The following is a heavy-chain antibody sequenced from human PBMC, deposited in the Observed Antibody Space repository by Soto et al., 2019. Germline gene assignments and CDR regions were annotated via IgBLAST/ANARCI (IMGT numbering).Heavy chain of an antibody. CDR3: SKAGASDHWYFDL. CDR2: ISDSGGSP. J-gene: IGHJ2*01. D-gene: IGHD3-10*01. Sequence: PGGSLRLSCAASRFTFSNYAMSWVRQAPGKGLEWVTTISDSGGSPYYADSVKGRFTISRDTSKDTLYLQMNSLRAEDTAVYYCSKAGASDHWYFDLWGRGXLVTVYS. V-gene: IGHV3-23*01. CDR1: RFTFSNYA.